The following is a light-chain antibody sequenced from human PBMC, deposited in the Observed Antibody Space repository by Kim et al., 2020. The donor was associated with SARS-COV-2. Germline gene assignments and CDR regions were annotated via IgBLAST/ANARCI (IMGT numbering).Light chain of an antibody. Sequence: QPVLTQPPSASASLGASVTLTCTLSSGYSNYAVDWFQHRPGKGPRFVMRVGTGGIVGSKGDGIPDRFSVLGSGLNRYLIIKTIQEEDEGDYHCGADHAIGSNFLYIFGPGPKVT. CDR1: SGYSNYA. J-gene: IGLJ1*01. CDR2: VGTGGIVG. CDR3: GADHAIGSNFLYI. V-gene: IGLV9-49*01.